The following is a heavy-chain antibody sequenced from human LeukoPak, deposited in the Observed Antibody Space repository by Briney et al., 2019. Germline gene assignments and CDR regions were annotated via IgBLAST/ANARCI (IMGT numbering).Heavy chain of an antibody. CDR3: AAESNYGDYNAY. V-gene: IGHV1-58*02. Sequence: ASVKVSCKASGFTFTSSAIQWVRQARGQRLEWIGWIVVGSGNTNYAQKFQERVTITRDMSTSTAYMELSSLRSEDTAVYYCAAESNYGDYNAYWGQGTLVTVSS. CDR2: IVVGSGNT. CDR1: GFTFTSSA. D-gene: IGHD4-17*01. J-gene: IGHJ4*02.